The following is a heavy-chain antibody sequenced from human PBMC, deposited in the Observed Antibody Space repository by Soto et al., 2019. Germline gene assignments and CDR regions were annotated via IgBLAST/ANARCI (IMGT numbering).Heavy chain of an antibody. CDR1: GFTFSSYG. V-gene: IGHV3-30*18. CDR2: ISYDGSNK. J-gene: IGHJ3*02. CDR3: SKDSRDGYNYDSFDI. D-gene: IGHD5-12*01. Sequence: QVQLVESGGGVVQPGRSLRLSCAASGFTFSSYGMHWVRQAPGKGLEWVAVISYDGSNKYYADSVKGRFTISRDNSKNTLYLQMNSLRAEDTAVYYCSKDSRDGYNYDSFDILGQGTMVTVSS.